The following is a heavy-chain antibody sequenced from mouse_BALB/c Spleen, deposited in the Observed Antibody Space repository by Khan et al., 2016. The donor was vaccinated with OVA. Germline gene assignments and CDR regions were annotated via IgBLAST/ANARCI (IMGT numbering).Heavy chain of an antibody. V-gene: IGHV1S137*01. D-gene: IGHD2-3*01. CDR2: ISTYSGNT. Sequence: QVQLQQSGPELVRPGVSVKISCKGSGYTFTDYAMHWVKQSHAKSLEWLGLISTYSGNTNYNQKFWGKATMTVDKSSSTAYMELARLTSEDSAIYYCARPAYDGYYDYWGQGTTLTVSS. CDR1: GYTFTDYA. J-gene: IGHJ2*01. CDR3: ARPAYDGYYDY.